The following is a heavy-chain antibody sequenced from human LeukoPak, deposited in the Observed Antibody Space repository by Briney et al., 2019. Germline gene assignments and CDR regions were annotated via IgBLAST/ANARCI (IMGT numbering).Heavy chain of an antibody. CDR2: INHSGST. J-gene: IGHJ5*02. Sequence: PSETLSLTCTVSGGSISTFYWSWIRQPPGKGLEWIGEINHSGSTNYNPSLMSRVTISVDTSKNQFSLKLSSVTAADTAVYYCARRAYYDILTGYYRRSNWFDPWGQGTLVTVSS. CDR1: GGSISTFY. V-gene: IGHV4-34*01. D-gene: IGHD3-9*01. CDR3: ARRAYYDILTGYYRRSNWFDP.